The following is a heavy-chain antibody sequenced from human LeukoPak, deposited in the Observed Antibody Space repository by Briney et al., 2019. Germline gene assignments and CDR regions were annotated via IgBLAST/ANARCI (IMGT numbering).Heavy chain of an antibody. Sequence: GGSLRLSCAASGFTFSSYAMSWVRQAPGKGLEWVSAISGSGGSTYYADSVKGRFTISRDNSKNTLYLRMNSLRAEDTAVYYCAKAADSSSSFSWFDPWGQGTLVTVSS. D-gene: IGHD6-6*01. V-gene: IGHV3-23*01. CDR3: AKAADSSSSFSWFDP. CDR1: GFTFSSYA. CDR2: ISGSGGST. J-gene: IGHJ5*02.